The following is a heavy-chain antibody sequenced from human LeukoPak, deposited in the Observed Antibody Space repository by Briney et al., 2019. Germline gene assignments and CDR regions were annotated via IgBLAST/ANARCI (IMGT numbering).Heavy chain of an antibody. CDR2: ISYDGSNK. V-gene: IGHV3-30-3*01. CDR1: GFTFSSYA. J-gene: IGHJ4*02. D-gene: IGHD6-19*01. CDR3: AREGSSGWLFDY. Sequence: PGGSLRLSCAASGFTFSSYAMHWVRQAPGKGLEWVAVISYDGSNKYYADSVKGRFTISRDNSKNTLYLQMNSLRAEDTAVYYCAREGSSGWLFDYWGQGTLVTVSS.